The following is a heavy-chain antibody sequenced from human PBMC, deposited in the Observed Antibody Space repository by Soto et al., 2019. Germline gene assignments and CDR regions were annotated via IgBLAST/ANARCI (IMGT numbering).Heavy chain of an antibody. J-gene: IGHJ4*02. D-gene: IGHD6-6*01. CDR2: IYYSGGT. CDR1: GGSIISDDYY. V-gene: IGHV4-30-4*01. CDR3: AGDRSNSPDYFDY. Sequence: SETLSLTCTVSGGSIISDDYYWSWIRQPPGKGLEWIGHIYYSGGTYYNPSLKSRLTISVDTSKNQFSLKLSSVSAADTAVYFCAGDRSNSPDYFDYWGQGTLVTVSS.